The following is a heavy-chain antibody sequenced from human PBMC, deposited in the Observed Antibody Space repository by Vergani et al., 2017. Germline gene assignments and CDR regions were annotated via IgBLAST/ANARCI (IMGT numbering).Heavy chain of an antibody. D-gene: IGHD3-22*01. CDR3: ARQGHDYDSSGYSDPEFDY. CDR2: IYPGDSDT. CDR1: GYSFTSYW. V-gene: IGHV5-51*01. Sequence: EVQLVQSGAEVKKPGASLKISCKCSGYSFTSYWIGWVRQMPGKGLEWMGIIYPGDSDTRYSPSFQGQVTISADKSISTAYLQWSSLKASDTAMYYCARQGHDYDSSGYSDPEFDYWGQGTLVTVSS. J-gene: IGHJ4*02.